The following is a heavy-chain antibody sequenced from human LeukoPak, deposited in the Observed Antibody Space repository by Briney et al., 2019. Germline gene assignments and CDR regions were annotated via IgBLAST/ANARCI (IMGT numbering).Heavy chain of an antibody. V-gene: IGHV4-59*08. Sequence: SETLSLTCTVSGRSICSFHWGRIRQPPGKGPEWNGYIHYSGSTNYNPSLKSRVTMSADTSKNKFSLNLSSVTAADTAVYYCARRGTSGWNFDYWGQGTLVTVSS. CDR2: IHYSGST. D-gene: IGHD6-19*01. CDR1: GRSICSFH. J-gene: IGHJ4*02. CDR3: ARRGTSGWNFDY.